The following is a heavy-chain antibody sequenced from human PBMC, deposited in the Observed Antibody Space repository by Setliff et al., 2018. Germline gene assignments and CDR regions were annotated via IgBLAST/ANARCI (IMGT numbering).Heavy chain of an antibody. Sequence: GGSLRLSCAASGFTFSSYGMHWVRQASGKGLEWVGRIRSKTSGFATAYSASVKGRFTISRDDSMNTAYLQMDSLRTEDTAVYYCSRAVDGRTWFDPWGQGALVTVSS. CDR3: SRAVDGRTWFDP. V-gene: IGHV3-73*01. J-gene: IGHJ5*02. D-gene: IGHD6-19*01. CDR2: IRSKTSGFAT. CDR1: GFTFSSYG.